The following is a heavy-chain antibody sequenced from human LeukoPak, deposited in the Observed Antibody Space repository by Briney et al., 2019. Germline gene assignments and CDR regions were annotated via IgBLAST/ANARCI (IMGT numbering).Heavy chain of an antibody. CDR3: ARDLEIVAEDSSWYYYYMDV. J-gene: IGHJ6*03. CDR1: GGSIGSYY. CDR2: IYYSGNT. Sequence: PSETLSLTCTVSGGSIGSYYWSWIRQPPGKGLEWIGNIYYSGNTNYNPSLKSRVTISVDTSKNQFSLKLSSVTAADTAVYYCARDLEIVAEDSSWYYYYMDVWGKGTTVTVSS. V-gene: IGHV4-59*01. D-gene: IGHD6-13*01.